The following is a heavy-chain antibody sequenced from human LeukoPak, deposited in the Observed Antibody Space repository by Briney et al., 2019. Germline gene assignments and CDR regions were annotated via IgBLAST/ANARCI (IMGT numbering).Heavy chain of an antibody. Sequence: PSETLSLTCTVSGGSISSSSYYWGWIRQPPGKGLEWIGSIYYRGSTYYNPSLKSRVTISVDTSKNQFSLKLSSVTAADTAVYYCARDHGSNGWVDYWGQGTLVTVSS. CDR1: GGSISSSSYY. D-gene: IGHD1-26*01. CDR2: IYYRGST. V-gene: IGHV4-39*07. CDR3: ARDHGSNGWVDY. J-gene: IGHJ4*02.